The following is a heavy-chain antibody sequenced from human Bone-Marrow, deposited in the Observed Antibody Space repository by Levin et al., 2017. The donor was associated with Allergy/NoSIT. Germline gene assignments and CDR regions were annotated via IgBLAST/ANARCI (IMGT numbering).Heavy chain of an antibody. V-gene: IGHV4-59*01. CDR3: ARTDTSGLYFDL. J-gene: IGHJ2*01. CDR2: LYYSGST. D-gene: IGHD3-22*01. CDR1: GGSIRSSY. Sequence: SQTLSLTCTVSGGSIRSSYWSWIRQPPGKGLEWIGYLYYSGSTNYNPSLKSRVTISVDTSKKQFSLKLSSLTAADTAVYYCARTDTSGLYFDLWGRGTLVTVSS.